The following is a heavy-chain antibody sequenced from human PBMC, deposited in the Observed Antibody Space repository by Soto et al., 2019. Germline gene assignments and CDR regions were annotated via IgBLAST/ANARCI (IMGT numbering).Heavy chain of an antibody. CDR2: ISSSSSYI. J-gene: IGHJ4*02. Sequence: AGGSLRLSCAASGFTFSSYSMNWVRQAPGKGLEWVSSISSSSSYIYYADSVKGRFTISRDNAKNSLYLQMNSLRAEDTAVYYCASMPGDYDYIWGSYRDIPPLPPLGVDYWGQGTLVTVSS. V-gene: IGHV3-21*01. CDR3: ASMPGDYDYIWGSYRDIPPLPPLGVDY. CDR1: GFTFSSYS. D-gene: IGHD3-16*02.